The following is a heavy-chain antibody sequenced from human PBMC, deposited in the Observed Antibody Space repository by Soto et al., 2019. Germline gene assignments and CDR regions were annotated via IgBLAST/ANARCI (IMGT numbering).Heavy chain of an antibody. J-gene: IGHJ5*02. CDR1: GFSFRSYT. Sequence: GGSLRLSCAASGFSFRSYTINWVRQAPGKGLEWVSAISGSAGSTYYADSVKGRFTISRDNSKNTLYLQMNSLRAEDTAVYYCAKDTGTLTYNWFDPWGQGTLVTVSS. V-gene: IGHV3-23*01. CDR3: AKDTGTLTYNWFDP. CDR2: ISGSAGST.